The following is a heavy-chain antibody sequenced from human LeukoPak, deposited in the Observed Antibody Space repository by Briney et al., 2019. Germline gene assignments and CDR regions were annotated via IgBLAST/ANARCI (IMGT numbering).Heavy chain of an antibody. CDR1: GGSISSYF. CDR2: IYYSGGT. V-gene: IGHV4-59*08. D-gene: IGHD3-22*01. J-gene: IGHJ4*02. Sequence: PSETLSLTFTVSGGSISSYFWSWIRQPPGKGLEWIGYIYYSGGTNYNPSLKSRVTISVDTSKNQFSLKLSSVTAADTAVYYCARLSSSGPGRYFDYWGQGTLVTVSS. CDR3: ARLSSSGPGRYFDY.